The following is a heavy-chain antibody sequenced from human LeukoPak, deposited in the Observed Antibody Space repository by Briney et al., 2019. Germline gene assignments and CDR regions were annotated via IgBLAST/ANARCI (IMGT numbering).Heavy chain of an antibody. Sequence: ASVKVSCKASGYTFTSYAMNWVRQAPGQGLEWMGWINTNTGNPTYAQGFTGRFVFSLDTSVSTAYLQICSLKAEDTAVYYCARVDSSSWYYYYYGMDVWGQGTTVTVSS. CDR1: GYTFTSYA. V-gene: IGHV7-4-1*01. J-gene: IGHJ6*02. CDR2: INTNTGNP. CDR3: ARVDSSSWYYYYYGMDV. D-gene: IGHD6-13*01.